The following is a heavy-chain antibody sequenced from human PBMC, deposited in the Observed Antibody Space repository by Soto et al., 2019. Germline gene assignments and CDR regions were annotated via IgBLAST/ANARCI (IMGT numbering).Heavy chain of an antibody. CDR2: IIPISDTT. CDR3: ARSQGSSTSLEIYYYYYYGMDG. CDR1: GGTFSSYA. D-gene: IGHD2-2*01. J-gene: IGHJ6*02. Sequence: QVQLVQSGAEVKKPGSSVKVSCKASGGTFSSYAISWVRQAPGQGLEWMGGIIPISDTTNYAQKLQGRVTITADEATSKAYMELSSLRSEDTAVYYCARSQGSSTSLEIYYYYYYGMDGWGQGTTVTVSS. V-gene: IGHV1-69*01.